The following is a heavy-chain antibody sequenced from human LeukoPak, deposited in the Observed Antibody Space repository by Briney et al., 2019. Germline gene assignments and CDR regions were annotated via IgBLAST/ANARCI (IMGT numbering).Heavy chain of an antibody. CDR2: ISGSGDST. J-gene: IGHJ4*02. CDR3: AILLWAPIY. D-gene: IGHD2-2*02. V-gene: IGHV3-23*01. Sequence: GGSLRLSCAASGFTLSSYAMSWVRQAPGKGLEWVSSISGSGDSTYYADSVKGRFTISRDNSKNTLYLQMNSLRAEDTAVYYCAILLWAPIYWGQGTLVTVSS. CDR1: GFTLSSYA.